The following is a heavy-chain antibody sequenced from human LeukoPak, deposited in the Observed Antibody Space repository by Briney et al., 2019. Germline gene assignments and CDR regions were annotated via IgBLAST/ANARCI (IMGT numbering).Heavy chain of an antibody. Sequence: ASVNVSCKASGYTFTSYYMHWVRQAPGQGLEWMGIINPSGGSTSYAHKFQDRLTMTRETSTSTAYMELSSLRSEDTAVYYCAKENYGGTDRGYFDLWGRGTLVTVSS. V-gene: IGHV1-46*01. CDR2: INPSGGST. CDR1: GYTFTSYY. J-gene: IGHJ2*01. D-gene: IGHD4-23*01. CDR3: AKENYGGTDRGYFDL.